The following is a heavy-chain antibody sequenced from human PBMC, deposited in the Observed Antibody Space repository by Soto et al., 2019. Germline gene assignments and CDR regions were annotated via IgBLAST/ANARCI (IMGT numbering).Heavy chain of an antibody. D-gene: IGHD6-19*01. CDR3: ARHREASEQWLVRGWNYYYGMDV. CDR1: GGSISSSSYY. CDR2: IYYRGST. J-gene: IGHJ6*02. V-gene: IGHV4-39*01. Sequence: QLQLQESGPGLVKPSETLSLTCTVSGGSISSSSYYWGWIRQPPGKGLEWIGSIYYRGSTYYNPSLKRRVTISGDTSKNQFSLKLSSVTAADTAVYYCARHREASEQWLVRGWNYYYGMDVWGQGTTVTVSS.